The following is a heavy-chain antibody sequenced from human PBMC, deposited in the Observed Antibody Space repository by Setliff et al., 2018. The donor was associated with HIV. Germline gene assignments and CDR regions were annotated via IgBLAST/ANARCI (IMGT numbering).Heavy chain of an antibody. Sequence: GGSLRLSCVASGFTFSTYSMNWVRQAPGKGLEWVSSISGSGGSTYYGDSVKGRFTISRDNSKNTLYLQMNSLRAEDTAVYYCARGPNRYSGTYSYYYYMDVWGKGTTVTVSS. CDR1: GFTFSTYS. CDR2: ISGSGGST. D-gene: IGHD1-26*01. J-gene: IGHJ6*03. V-gene: IGHV3-23*01. CDR3: ARGPNRYSGTYSYYYYMDV.